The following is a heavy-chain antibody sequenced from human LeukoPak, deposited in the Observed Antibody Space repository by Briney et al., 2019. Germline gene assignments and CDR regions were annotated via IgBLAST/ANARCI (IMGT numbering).Heavy chain of an antibody. CDR2: ISDSGGSA. CDR1: GFTFSSYA. V-gene: IGHV3-23*01. CDR3: AKPGGFTMVRGVIMDLYYFDY. Sequence: GGSLRLSCAASGFTFSSYAMSWVRQAPGKGLQWVSAISDSGGSAYYADSVKGRFTISRDNSKNTLYLQMNSLRAEDTAVYYCAKPGGFTMVRGVIMDLYYFDYWGQGTLVTVSS. J-gene: IGHJ4*02. D-gene: IGHD3-10*01.